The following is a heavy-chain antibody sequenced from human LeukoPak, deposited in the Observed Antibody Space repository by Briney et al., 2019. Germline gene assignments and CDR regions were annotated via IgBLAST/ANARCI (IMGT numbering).Heavy chain of an antibody. Sequence: IPGGSLRLSCAASGFTFSSYSMNWVRQAPGKGLEWVSYISNSGSYTNYPDSVKGRFTISRDNAKNSLYLQMNSLRDEDTAVYYCARARGAGPGGHFDYWGQGTLATVSS. D-gene: IGHD6-19*01. CDR1: GFTFSSYS. CDR3: ARARGAGPGGHFDY. J-gene: IGHJ4*02. CDR2: ISNSGSYT. V-gene: IGHV3-21*05.